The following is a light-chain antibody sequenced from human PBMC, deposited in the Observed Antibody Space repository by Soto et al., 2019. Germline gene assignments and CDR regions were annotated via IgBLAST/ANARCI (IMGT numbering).Light chain of an antibody. CDR2: DVS. CDR1: QKVSPW. J-gene: IGKJ1*01. CDR3: QQYDSYWGT. V-gene: IGKV1-5*01. Sequence: DIRMTQSPSTLSASVGDSVTITCRASQKVSPWLAWYQQKAGKAPKLLIYDVSSLKRGVPSRFSGSGSGTECTLTLSSLQSDDFATYYCQQYDSYWGTFGQGTKVEFK.